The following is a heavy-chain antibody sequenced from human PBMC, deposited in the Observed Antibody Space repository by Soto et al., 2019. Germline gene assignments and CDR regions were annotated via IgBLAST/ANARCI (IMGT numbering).Heavy chain of an antibody. D-gene: IGHD3-10*01. V-gene: IGHV1-8*01. CDR1: GYTFTSYD. Sequence: QVQLVQSGAEVKKPGASVKVSCKASGYTFTSYDINWVRQATGQGLEWMGWMNPNSGNTGYAQKFQGRVTMTRNTSISTAYMELSSLRSEDTAVYYCARGVTMVRGVIQRPSPSGYWGQGTLVTVSS. CDR3: ARGVTMVRGVIQRPSPSGY. CDR2: MNPNSGNT. J-gene: IGHJ4*02.